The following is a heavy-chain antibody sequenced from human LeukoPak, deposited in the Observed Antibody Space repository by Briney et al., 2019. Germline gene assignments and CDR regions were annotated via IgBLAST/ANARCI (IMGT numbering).Heavy chain of an antibody. Sequence: ASVKVSCKASGYTFTSYYMHWVRQAPGQGLEWMGIINPSGGSTSYAQKFQGRVTMTRDMSTSTVYMELSSPRSEDTAVYYCARVTTAMVPYFDYWGQGTLVTVSS. V-gene: IGHV1-46*01. CDR2: INPSGGST. D-gene: IGHD5-18*01. CDR3: ARVTTAMVPYFDY. J-gene: IGHJ4*02. CDR1: GYTFTSYY.